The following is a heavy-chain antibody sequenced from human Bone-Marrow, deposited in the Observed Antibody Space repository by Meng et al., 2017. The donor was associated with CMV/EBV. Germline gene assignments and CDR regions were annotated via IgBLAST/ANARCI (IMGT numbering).Heavy chain of an antibody. CDR3: ARDGLDIVVVPAAISVSRYYGMDV. CDR2: IYYSGST. CDR1: GGSVSSGSYH. D-gene: IGHD2-2*02. V-gene: IGHV4-61*01. Sequence: SETLALTCTVSGGSVSSGSYHWSWIRQPPGKGLEWIGYIYYSGSTNYNPSLKSRVTISVDTSKNQFSLKLSSVTAADTAVYYCARDGLDIVVVPAAISVSRYYGMDVWGQGTTVTVSS. J-gene: IGHJ6*02.